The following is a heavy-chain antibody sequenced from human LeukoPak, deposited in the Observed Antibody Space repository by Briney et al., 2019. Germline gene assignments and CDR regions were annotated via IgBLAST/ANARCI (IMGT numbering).Heavy chain of an antibody. CDR2: TDPSDSYT. V-gene: IGHV5-10-1*01. Sequence: GESLKISCKGSGYSFTSYWISWVRQMPGKGLEWMGRTDPSDSYTNYSPSFQGHVTISADKSISTAYLQWSSLKASDTAMYYCARRGAAFGNWFDPWGQGTLVTVSS. CDR1: GYSFTSYW. CDR3: ARRGAAFGNWFDP. J-gene: IGHJ5*02. D-gene: IGHD2-15*01.